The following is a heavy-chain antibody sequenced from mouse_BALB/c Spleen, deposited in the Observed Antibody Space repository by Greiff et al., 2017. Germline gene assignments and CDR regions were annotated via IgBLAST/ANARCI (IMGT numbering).Heavy chain of an antibody. J-gene: IGHJ4*01. D-gene: IGHD1-2*01. CDR2: IWGGGST. V-gene: IGHV2-6-5*01. CDR3: AKQGFDLNYGYYYAMDY. CDR1: GFSLTDYG. Sequence: VKLVESGPGLVAPSQSLSITCTVSGFSLTDYGVSWIRQPPGKGLEWLGVIWGGGSTYYNSALKSRLSISKDNSKSQVFLKMNSLQTDDTAMYYCAKQGFDLNYGYYYAMDYWGQGTSVTVSS.